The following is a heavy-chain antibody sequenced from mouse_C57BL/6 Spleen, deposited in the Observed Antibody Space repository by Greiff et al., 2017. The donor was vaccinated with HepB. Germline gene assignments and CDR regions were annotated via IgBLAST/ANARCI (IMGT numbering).Heavy chain of an antibody. CDR3: ARERGYFDY. V-gene: IGHV1-82*01. CDR2: IYPGDGDT. Sequence: QVQLQQSGPELVKPGASVKISCKASGYAFSSSWMNWVKQRPGKGLEWIGRIYPGDGDTTYNGKFKGKATLTADKSSSTAYMQLSSLTSEDSAVYFCARERGYFDYWGQGTTLTVSS. J-gene: IGHJ2*01. CDR1: GYAFSSSW.